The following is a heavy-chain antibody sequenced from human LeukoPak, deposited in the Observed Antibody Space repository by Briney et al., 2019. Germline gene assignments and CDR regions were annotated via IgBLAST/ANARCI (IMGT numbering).Heavy chain of an antibody. J-gene: IGHJ5*02. Sequence: SETLSLTCTVSGGSVTYTNYYWGWIRQPPGKGLQWIGVIYYNGKTYYNPSLKSRVTVAVDTSKNQFSLKLSSVTAADTAVYYCASSGSYPPHWFDPWGQGTLVTVSS. D-gene: IGHD1-26*01. CDR2: IYYNGKT. CDR1: GGSVTYTNYY. CDR3: ASSGSYPPHWFDP. V-gene: IGHV4-39*01.